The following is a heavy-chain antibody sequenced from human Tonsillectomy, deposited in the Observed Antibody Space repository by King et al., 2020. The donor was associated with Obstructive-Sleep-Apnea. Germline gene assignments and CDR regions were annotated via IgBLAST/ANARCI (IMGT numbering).Heavy chain of an antibody. CDR1: GYTFSRYD. CDR2: MNHHSGNT. CDR3: ARGRIYTFDV. D-gene: IGHD2-21*01. V-gene: IGHV1-8*01. Sequence: EQVVQSGAEVKKPGASVTVSCKASGYTFSRYDISWVRQAPGQGLEWVGWMNHHSGNTGYAQKFQGRVTVTRNTSTSTAYMELSSLSSEDTAVYYCARGRIYTFDVWGQGTLVTVSS. J-gene: IGHJ3*01.